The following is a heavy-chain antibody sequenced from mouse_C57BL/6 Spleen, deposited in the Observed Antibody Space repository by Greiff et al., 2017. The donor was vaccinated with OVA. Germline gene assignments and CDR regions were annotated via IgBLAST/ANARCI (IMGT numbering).Heavy chain of an antibody. Sequence: VQLQQSGTELVKPGASVKLSCKASGYTFTRYWMHWVKQRPGQGLEWIGNINPSNGGTNYNEKFKSKATLTVDKSSSTAYMQLSSLTSEDSAVYYCAFITTVVRGYFDVWGTGTTVTVSS. D-gene: IGHD1-1*01. CDR1: GYTFTRYW. J-gene: IGHJ1*03. V-gene: IGHV1-53*01. CDR2: INPSNGGT. CDR3: AFITTVVRGYFDV.